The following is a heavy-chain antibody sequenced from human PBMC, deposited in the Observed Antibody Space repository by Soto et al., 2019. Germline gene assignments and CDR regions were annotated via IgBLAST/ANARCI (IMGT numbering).Heavy chain of an antibody. J-gene: IGHJ4*02. CDR1: GGTFSSYA. CDR3: ARVRVRFLEWLGSEG. CDR2: IIPIFGTA. D-gene: IGHD3-3*01. Sequence: QVQLVQSGAEVKKPGSSVKVSCKASGGTFSSYAISWLRQAPGQGLEWMGGIIPIFGTANYAQKFQGRVTITADESTSTAYMELSSVRSEDTAVYYCARVRVRFLEWLGSEGWGQGTLVTVSS. V-gene: IGHV1-69*12.